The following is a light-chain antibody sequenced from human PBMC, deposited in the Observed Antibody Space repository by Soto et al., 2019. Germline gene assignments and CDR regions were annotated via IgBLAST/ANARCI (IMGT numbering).Light chain of an antibody. CDR3: QQYGSLIT. Sequence: EIVLTQSPGTLSLSPGERATLSCRASQSVSSSYLAWYQQKPGQAPRLLIYGASSRATGILDRFSGSGSGTDFTLTISRLEPEDFAVYYCQQYGSLITFGQGTRLEIK. CDR2: GAS. V-gene: IGKV3-20*01. CDR1: QSVSSSY. J-gene: IGKJ5*01.